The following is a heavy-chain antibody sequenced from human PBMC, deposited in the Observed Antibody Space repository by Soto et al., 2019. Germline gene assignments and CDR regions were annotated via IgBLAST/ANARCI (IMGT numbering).Heavy chain of an antibody. J-gene: IGHJ4*02. D-gene: IGHD6-19*01. Sequence: QVQLVESGGGVAQPGRSLRLSCAASGFTFSSYGMHWVRQAPGKGLEWVAVISYDGSNKYYADSVKGRFTISRANSKNMLYLQMNSRRAEDTAVYYCAKSVSGWFRFDYWGQGTLVTVSS. CDR1: GFTFSSYG. V-gene: IGHV3-30*18. CDR3: AKSVSGWFRFDY. CDR2: ISYDGSNK.